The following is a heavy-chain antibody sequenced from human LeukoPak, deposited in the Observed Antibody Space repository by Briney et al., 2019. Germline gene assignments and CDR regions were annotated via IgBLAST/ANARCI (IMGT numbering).Heavy chain of an antibody. CDR2: FSSDGSST. CDR1: GSTFSTYW. J-gene: IGHJ4*02. D-gene: IGHD6-19*01. V-gene: IGHV3-74*01. CDR3: AVAVVGLAY. Sequence: GGSLRLSCAASGSTFSTYWMHWVRQAPGKGLVWVSRFSSDGSSTIYADSVKGRFTISRDNAKNTLYLQMNSLRAEDTAVYYCAVAVVGLAYWGQGTLVTVSS.